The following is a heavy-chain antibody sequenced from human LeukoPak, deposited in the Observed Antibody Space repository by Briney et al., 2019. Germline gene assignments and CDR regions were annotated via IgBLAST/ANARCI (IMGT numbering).Heavy chain of an antibody. D-gene: IGHD6-13*01. V-gene: IGHV1-46*01. CDR1: GYTFTSYY. J-gene: IGHJ4*02. Sequence: ASVKVSCKASGYTFTSYYMHWVRQAPGQGLEWMGIINPSGGSTSYAQKFQGRVTMTRDTSTSTVYMELSSLRSEDTAVYYCARDEAPDSSSWYSHFDYWGQGTLVTVSS. CDR3: ARDEAPDSSSWYSHFDY. CDR2: INPSGGST.